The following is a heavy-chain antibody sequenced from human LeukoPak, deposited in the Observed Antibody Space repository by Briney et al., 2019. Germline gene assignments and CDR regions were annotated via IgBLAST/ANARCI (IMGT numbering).Heavy chain of an antibody. Sequence: GGSLRLSCVISGYTFTHYGFHWVRQAPGKGLEWVSYISSSGSTIYYADSVKGRFTISRDNAKNSLYLQMNSLRAEDTAVYYCARDSDSSGYYPDAFDIWGQGTMVTVSS. CDR2: ISSSGSTI. CDR3: ARDSDSSGYYPDAFDI. D-gene: IGHD3-22*01. CDR1: GYTFTHYG. V-gene: IGHV3-48*01. J-gene: IGHJ3*02.